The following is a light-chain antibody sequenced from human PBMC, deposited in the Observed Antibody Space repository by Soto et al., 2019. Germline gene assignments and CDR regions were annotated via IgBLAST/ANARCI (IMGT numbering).Light chain of an antibody. CDR1: SSDVGGHNY. J-gene: IGLJ2*01. CDR3: SSYADSSTVV. V-gene: IGLV2-14*03. Sequence: QSALTQVASVSASPGQSITISCTGTSSDVGGHNYVSWYQQHPGKAPKLMIYNVDYRTSGVSNRFSGSKSGNTASLTISGLQADDEAYYYCSSYADSSTVVFGGGTKLTVL. CDR2: NVD.